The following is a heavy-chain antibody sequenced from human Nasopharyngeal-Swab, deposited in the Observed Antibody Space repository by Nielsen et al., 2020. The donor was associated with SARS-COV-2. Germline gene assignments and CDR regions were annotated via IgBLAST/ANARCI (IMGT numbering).Heavy chain of an antibody. Sequence: SVKVSCKASGYTFTGYYMHWVRQALGQGLEWMGRIIPILGIANYAQKFQGRVTITADKSTRTAYMELSSLRSEDTAVYYCARGDSYGASWYFDLWGRGTLVTVSS. CDR2: IIPILGIA. V-gene: IGHV1-69*04. D-gene: IGHD5-18*01. CDR3: ARGDSYGASWYFDL. CDR1: GYTFTGYY. J-gene: IGHJ2*01.